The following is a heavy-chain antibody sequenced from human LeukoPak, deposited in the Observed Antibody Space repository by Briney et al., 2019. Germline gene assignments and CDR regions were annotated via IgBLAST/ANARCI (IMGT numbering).Heavy chain of an antibody. CDR2: IRQDGDEK. Sequence: PGGSLRLSCAGSGFIFNSYWMTWVRQAPGMGLEWVGNIRQDGDEKFYADSVRGRFTISRDNAKNSLYLHLNSLRAEDTAIYYCARVRTEWYIDLWGRGTLVTVSP. J-gene: IGHJ2*01. D-gene: IGHD2-8*02. CDR3: ARVRTEWYIDL. CDR1: GFIFNSYW. V-gene: IGHV3-7*01.